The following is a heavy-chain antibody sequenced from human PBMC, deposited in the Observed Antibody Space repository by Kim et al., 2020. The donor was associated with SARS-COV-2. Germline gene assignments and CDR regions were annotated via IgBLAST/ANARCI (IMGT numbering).Heavy chain of an antibody. V-gene: IGHV3-23*01. D-gene: IGHD3-3*01. CDR1: GFTFSSYA. Sequence: GGSLRLSCAASGFTFSSYAMSWVRQAPGKGLEWVSAISGSGGSTYNADSAKGRFSISSDNSKNTLYLQMNSPSAEDTAAYYCAKAPDYDFWSGFYFDYWG. J-gene: IGHJ5*01. CDR2: ISGSGGST. CDR3: AKAPDYDFWSGFYFDY.